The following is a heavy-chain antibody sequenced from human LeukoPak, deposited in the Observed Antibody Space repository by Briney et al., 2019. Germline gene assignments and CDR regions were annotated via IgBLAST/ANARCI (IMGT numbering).Heavy chain of an antibody. V-gene: IGHV4-30-4*01. D-gene: IGHD3-16*01. CDR2: IYYSGST. J-gene: IGHJ4*02. Sequence: SETLSLTCTVSGGSISSGDYYWGWIRQPPGKGLEWIGYIYYSGSTYYNPSLKSRVTISVDTSKNQFSLKLSSVTAADTAVYYCARAFGPCYFDYWGQGTLVTVSS. CDR1: GGSISSGDYY. CDR3: ARAFGPCYFDY.